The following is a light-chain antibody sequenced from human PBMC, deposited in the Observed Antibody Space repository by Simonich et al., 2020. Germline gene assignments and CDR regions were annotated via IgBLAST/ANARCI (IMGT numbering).Light chain of an antibody. CDR3: QSYDSSLSGSV. CDR1: SSNIGRNY. Sequence: QSVLTQPPSASGTPGQRVTISCSGSSSNIGRNYVNWSQQLPGTAPKLLIYRNNQRPSGVPDRFSGCKSGNTASLTISGLQAEDEADYYCQSYDSSLSGSVFGGGTKLTVL. V-gene: IGLV1-47*01. J-gene: IGLJ2*01. CDR2: RNN.